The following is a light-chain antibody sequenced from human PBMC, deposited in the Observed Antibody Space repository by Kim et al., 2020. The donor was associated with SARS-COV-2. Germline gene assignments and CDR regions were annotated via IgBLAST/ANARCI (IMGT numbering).Light chain of an antibody. CDR3: AAWDDSLNGYYV. CDR1: SSNIGSNT. V-gene: IGLV1-44*01. Sequence: ELTQPPSASGTPGQRVTISCSGSSSNIGSNTVNWYQQLPGTAPKLLIYSNNQRPSGVPDRFSGSKSGTSASLAISGLQSEDEADYYCAAWDDSLNGYYVFGTGTEVTVL. CDR2: SNN. J-gene: IGLJ1*01.